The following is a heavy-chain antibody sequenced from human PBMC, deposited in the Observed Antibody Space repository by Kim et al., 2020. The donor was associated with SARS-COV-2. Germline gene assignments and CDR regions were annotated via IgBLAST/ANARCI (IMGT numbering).Heavy chain of an antibody. CDR2: ISGSGGST. CDR3: ASRPGIAARRRGLGYYYGMDV. D-gene: IGHD6-6*01. V-gene: IGHV3-23*01. J-gene: IGHJ6*02. CDR1: GFTFSSYA. Sequence: GGSLRLSCAASGFTFSSYAMSWVRQAPGKGLEWVSAISGSGGSTYYADSVKGRFTISRDNSKNTLYLQMNSLRAEDTAVYYCASRPGIAARRRGLGYYYGMDVWGQGTTVTVSS.